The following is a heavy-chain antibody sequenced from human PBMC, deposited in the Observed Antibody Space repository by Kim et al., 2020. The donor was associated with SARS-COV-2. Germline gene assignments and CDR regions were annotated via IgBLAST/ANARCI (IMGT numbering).Heavy chain of an antibody. J-gene: IGHJ6*01. CDR2: IYHSGST. V-gene: IGHV4-38-2*02. CDR3: AREKLYCSSTSCYYYYG. D-gene: IGHD2-2*01. CDR1: GYSISSGYY. Sequence: SETLSLTCTVSGYSISSGYYWGWIRQPPGKGLEWIGSIYHSGSTYYNPSLKSRVTISVDTSKNQFSLKLSSVTAADTAVYYCAREKLYCSSTSCYYYYG.